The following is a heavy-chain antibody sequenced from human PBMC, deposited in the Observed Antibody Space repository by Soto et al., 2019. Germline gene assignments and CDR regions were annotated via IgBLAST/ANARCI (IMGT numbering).Heavy chain of an antibody. D-gene: IGHD1-1*01. Sequence: ASVKVYFKVFGYPFSTYGVSLVRKAPGQGLEWMGWVSPYNGNTYYAPGLQGRVTMTTDTSTNTAYMSLRSLRSYDTAIYYCVRGGILEANRPYYYYGLDVWGQGTTVTVSS. CDR3: VRGGILEANRPYYYYGLDV. V-gene: IGHV1-18*01. J-gene: IGHJ6*01. CDR1: GYPFSTYG. CDR2: VSPYNGNT.